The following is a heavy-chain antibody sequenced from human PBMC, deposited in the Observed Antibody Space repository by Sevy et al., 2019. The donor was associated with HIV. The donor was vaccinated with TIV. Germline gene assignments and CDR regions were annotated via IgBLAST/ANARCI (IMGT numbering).Heavy chain of an antibody. Sequence: GGSLRLSCAASGFTFSSNAMNWVRQAPGKGLDWVSAISDTGGTIYYADSVKGRFTISRDNSKNTVFLQMNGLRVKDTAVYYCAKRLSASKTFDFWGQGTLVTVSS. CDR2: ISDTGGTI. CDR3: AKRLSASKTFDF. D-gene: IGHD2-2*01. J-gene: IGHJ4*02. V-gene: IGHV3-23*01. CDR1: GFTFSSNA.